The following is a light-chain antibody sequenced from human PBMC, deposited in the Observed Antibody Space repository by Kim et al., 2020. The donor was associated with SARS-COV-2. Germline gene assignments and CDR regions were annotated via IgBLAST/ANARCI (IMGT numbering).Light chain of an antibody. CDR3: QVWDSSSDRVV. J-gene: IGLJ2*01. V-gene: IGLV3-21*04. Sequence: PGKTARITCGGNNIGRKSVRWYQQKPGQAPVLVIYYDSDRPSGIPERFSGSNSGNTATLTISRVEAGDEADYYCQVWDSSSDRVVFGGGTQLTVL. CDR2: YDS. CDR1: NIGRKS.